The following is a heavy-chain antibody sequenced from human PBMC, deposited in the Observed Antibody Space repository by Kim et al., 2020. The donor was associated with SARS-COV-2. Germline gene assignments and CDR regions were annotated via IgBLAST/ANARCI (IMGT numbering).Heavy chain of an antibody. J-gene: IGHJ6*03. D-gene: IGHD3-3*01. Sequence: GGSLRLSCAASGFTVSSNYMSWVRQAPGKGLEWVSVIYSGGSTYYADSVKGRFTISRDNSKNTLYLQMNSLRAEDTAVYYCARPDFLYYYMDVWGKGTTVTVSS. CDR3: ARPDFLYYYMDV. CDR1: GFTVSSNY. CDR2: IYSGGST. V-gene: IGHV3-66*01.